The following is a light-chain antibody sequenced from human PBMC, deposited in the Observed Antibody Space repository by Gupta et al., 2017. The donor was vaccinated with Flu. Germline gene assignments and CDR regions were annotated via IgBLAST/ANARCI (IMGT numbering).Light chain of an antibody. J-gene: IGKJ1*01. CDR3: QEEDSTLWT. CDR2: WAS. Sequence: DIVMTQSPDSLAVSLGERATINCKSSQSVLYSSNNKNYLAWYQQKPGQPPKLLIYWASTREPGVPDRFSGRGSGTDFTLAISSLQAEDVAVYYCQEEDSTLWTFGQATKVEIK. V-gene: IGKV4-1*01. CDR1: QSVLYSSNNKNY.